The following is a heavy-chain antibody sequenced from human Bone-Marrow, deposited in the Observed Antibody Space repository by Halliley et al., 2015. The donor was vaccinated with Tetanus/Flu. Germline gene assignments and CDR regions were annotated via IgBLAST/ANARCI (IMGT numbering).Heavy chain of an antibody. V-gene: IGHV3-53*01. CDR3: ARDYGSDRTGYYGLDV. CDR2: VHSSGAT. Sequence: VHSSGATFYADSGRGRFPISRDNSKNTLYLQMNSLSVDDTAMYYCARDYGSDRTGYYGLDVWGQGATVTVSS. D-gene: IGHD3-10*01. J-gene: IGHJ6*02.